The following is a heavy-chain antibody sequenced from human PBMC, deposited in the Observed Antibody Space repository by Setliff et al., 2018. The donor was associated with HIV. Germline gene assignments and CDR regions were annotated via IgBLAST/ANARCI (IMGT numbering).Heavy chain of an antibody. Sequence: SETLSLTCTVSGGSISSGGHYWNWIRQHPGKGLEWIGYIHYSGSTYYNPSLKSRVTISRDTSRNQLSLKLSSVNVTDTAVYYCAREEDSSGYYGKDAFDAWGQGTLVTVSS. CDR2: IHYSGST. CDR1: GGSISSGGHY. CDR3: AREEDSSGYYGKDAFDA. J-gene: IGHJ3*01. D-gene: IGHD3-22*01. V-gene: IGHV4-31*03.